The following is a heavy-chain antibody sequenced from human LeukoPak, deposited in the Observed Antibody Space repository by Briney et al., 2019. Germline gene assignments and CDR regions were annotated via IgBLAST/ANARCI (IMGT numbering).Heavy chain of an antibody. J-gene: IGHJ4*02. D-gene: IGHD5-24*01. CDR2: INPNSGGT. V-gene: IGHV1-2*02. Sequence: ASVKVSCKASGYTFTGYYMHWVRQAPGQGLEWMGWINPNSGGTNYAQKFQGRVTMTRDTSISTAYMELSRLRSDDTAVYYCARDGGYNYGPYDYWGQGTLVTVSS. CDR3: ARDGGYNYGPYDY. CDR1: GYTFTGYY.